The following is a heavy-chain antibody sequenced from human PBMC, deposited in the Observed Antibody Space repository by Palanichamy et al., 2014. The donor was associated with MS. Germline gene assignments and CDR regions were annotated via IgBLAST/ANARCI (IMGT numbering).Heavy chain of an antibody. D-gene: IGHD6-19*01. CDR1: GFTFDDYA. J-gene: IGHJ6*02. CDR2: ISWNSGSI. V-gene: IGHV3-9*01. Sequence: EVQLVEPGGGLVQPGRSLRLSCAASGFTFDDYAVHWVRQAPGKGLEWVSGISWNSGSIGYADSVKGRFTISRDNAKNSLYLQMNSLRAEDTALYYCAKDRRGSGYYYYGMDVWGQGTTVTVSS. CDR3: AKDRRGSGYYYYGMDV.